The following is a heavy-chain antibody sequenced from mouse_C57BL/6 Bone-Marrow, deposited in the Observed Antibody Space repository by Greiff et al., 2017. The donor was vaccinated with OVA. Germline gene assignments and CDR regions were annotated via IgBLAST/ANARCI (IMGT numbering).Heavy chain of an antibody. J-gene: IGHJ1*03. Sequence: QVQLKESGPGLVAPSQCLSITCTVSGFSLTSYGVDWVRQPPGKGLEWLGVIWGGGSTTYYSDLMSRLSISTDNSKSQVFLTMTSLQPDDTAMSYCAKRGLPWYCDVWGTGTTVTVSS. CDR3: AKRGLPWYCDV. V-gene: IGHV2-9*01. CDR1: GFSLTSYG. D-gene: IGHD2-2*01. CDR2: IWGGGST.